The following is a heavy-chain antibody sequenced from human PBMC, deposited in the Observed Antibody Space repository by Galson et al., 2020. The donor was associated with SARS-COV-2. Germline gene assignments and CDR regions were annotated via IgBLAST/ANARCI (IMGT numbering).Heavy chain of an antibody. V-gene: IGHV3-72*01. CDR1: GFIFSDSF. D-gene: IGHD3-9*01. CDR2: IRNKGRSYST. J-gene: IGHJ4*02. CDR3: IKDDWYSYDY. Sequence: GGSLRLSCTASGFIFSDSFIDWVRQAPGKGPEWVGRIRNKGRSYSTDYAASVRGRFTLSRDDSRNSVFLQLNSLRTEDTAVYYCIKDDWYSYDYWGQGTLVTVSS.